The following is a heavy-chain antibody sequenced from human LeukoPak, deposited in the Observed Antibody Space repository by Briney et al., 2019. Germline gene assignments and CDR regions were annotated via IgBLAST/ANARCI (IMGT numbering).Heavy chain of an antibody. D-gene: IGHD6-6*01. J-gene: IGHJ5*02. CDR3: ARGGGSSS. V-gene: IGHV3-7*01. CDR1: GFSFSNFW. Sequence: PGGSLRLSCAASGFSFSNFWMSWVRQAPGKGLEWVANIKPDGSATNYVDPVKGRFTISRDNAKNSLDLQMNSLRAEDTAVYFCARGGGSSSWGQGTLVTVSS. CDR2: IKPDGSAT.